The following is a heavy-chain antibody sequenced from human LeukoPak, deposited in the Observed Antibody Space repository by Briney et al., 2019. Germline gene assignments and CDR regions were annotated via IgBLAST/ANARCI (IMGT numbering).Heavy chain of an antibody. CDR1: GGSISSYY. V-gene: IGHV4-59*12. J-gene: IGHJ3*02. CDR3: ARGRGGSGSSDAFDI. CDR2: IYYSGGT. Sequence: SETLSLTCTVSGGSISSYYWSWIRQPPGKGLEWIGYIYYSGGTNYNPSLKSRVTISVDTSKNQFSLKLSSVTAADTAVYYCARGRGGSGSSDAFDIWGQGTMVTVSS. D-gene: IGHD3-10*01.